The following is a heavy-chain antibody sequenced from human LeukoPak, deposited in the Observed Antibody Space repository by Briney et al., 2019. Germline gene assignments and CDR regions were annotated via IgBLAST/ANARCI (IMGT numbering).Heavy chain of an antibody. CDR1: GYTFTSYY. V-gene: IGHV1-46*01. CDR3: ARERSRWSHFDY. Sequence: ASVKVSCKASGYTFTSYYIHWVRQAPGQGLEWMGIINPSGGSTSYAQNFQGRVTMTRGTSTSTVYMELSSLRSEDAAVYYCARERSRWSHFDYWGQGTLVTVSS. CDR2: INPSGGST. J-gene: IGHJ4*02. D-gene: IGHD2-8*01.